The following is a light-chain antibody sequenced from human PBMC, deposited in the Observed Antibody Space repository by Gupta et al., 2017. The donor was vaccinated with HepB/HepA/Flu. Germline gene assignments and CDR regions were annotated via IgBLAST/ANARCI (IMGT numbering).Light chain of an antibody. CDR1: HDINTY. Sequence: EIQMTQSPSSLSASVGDRVHIACRASHDINTYLNWYQRKSGRAPPVLISGASNLESGVSSRFSGSGSGTDFTLTITNVQPDDFGTYYCQQSYSFPTTFGQGTKVEV. CDR3: QQSYSFPTT. J-gene: IGKJ2*01. V-gene: IGKV1-39*01. CDR2: GAS.